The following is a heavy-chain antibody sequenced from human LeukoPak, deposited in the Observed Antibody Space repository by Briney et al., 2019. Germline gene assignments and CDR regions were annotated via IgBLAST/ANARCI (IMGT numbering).Heavy chain of an antibody. Sequence: ASVTVSCKASGYTFTGYYMHWVRQAPGQGLEWMGWINPNSGGTNYAQKFQGRVTMTRDTSISTAYMELSRLRSDDTAVYYCARDLTNWASDAFDIWGQGTMVTVSS. V-gene: IGHV1-2*02. J-gene: IGHJ3*02. CDR2: INPNSGGT. CDR3: ARDLTNWASDAFDI. CDR1: GYTFTGYY. D-gene: IGHD7-27*01.